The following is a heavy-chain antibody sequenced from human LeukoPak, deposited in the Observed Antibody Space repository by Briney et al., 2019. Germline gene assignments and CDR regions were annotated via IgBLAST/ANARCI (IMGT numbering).Heavy chain of an antibody. CDR3: ATDVDTGDY. CDR2: ISSSSSYI. D-gene: IGHD5-18*01. J-gene: IGHJ4*02. V-gene: IGHV3-21*01. Sequence: GGSLRLSCAASGFTFGSYSMNWVRQAPGKGLEWVSSISSSSSYIYYADSVKGRFTISRDNAKNSLYLQMNSLRAEDTAVYYCATDVDTGDYWGQGTLVTVSS. CDR1: GFTFGSYS.